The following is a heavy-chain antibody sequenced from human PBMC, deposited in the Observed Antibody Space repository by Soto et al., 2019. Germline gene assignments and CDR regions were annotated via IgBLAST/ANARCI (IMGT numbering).Heavy chain of an antibody. V-gene: IGHV1-69*01. CDR2: IIPIFGTA. Sequence: QVQLVQSGAEVKKPGSSVKVSCKASGGTFSSYAISWVRQAPGQGLEWMGGIIPIFGTANYAQKFQGRVTITADESTSTAYMELSSLRSEDTAVYYCARRGDSSGYAQGDAFDIWGQGTMVTVSS. D-gene: IGHD3-22*01. J-gene: IGHJ3*02. CDR1: GGTFSSYA. CDR3: ARRGDSSGYAQGDAFDI.